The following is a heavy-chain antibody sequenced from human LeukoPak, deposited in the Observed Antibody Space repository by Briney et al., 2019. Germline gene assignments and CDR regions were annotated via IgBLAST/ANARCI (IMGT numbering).Heavy chain of an antibody. Sequence: GGSLRLSCAASGFTFTSHAMGWVRRAPGKGPEWVSAISASGRSTYYVESVKGRFTISRDNSRDVMYLQMTGPRVEDTAVYSCAKAHCGSSGCTRAFQWFPPWGQGTLVTVSS. CDR3: AKAHCGSSGCTRAFQWFPP. V-gene: IGHV3-23*01. D-gene: IGHD6-25*01. CDR2: ISASGRST. J-gene: IGHJ5*02. CDR1: GFTFTSHA.